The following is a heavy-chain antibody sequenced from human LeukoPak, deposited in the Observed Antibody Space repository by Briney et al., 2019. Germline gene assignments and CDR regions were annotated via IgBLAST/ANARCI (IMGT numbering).Heavy chain of an antibody. J-gene: IGHJ4*02. Sequence: ASVKISCKVSGYTFTDYYMHWVRQAPGKGLEWMGLVDPEDGETIYAAKFQGRVTITADTSTDTAYMELSSLRSEETAVYYCATDYGSGSYDYWGQGTLVTVSS. V-gene: IGHV1-69-2*01. CDR1: GYTFTDYY. CDR3: ATDYGSGSYDY. CDR2: VDPEDGET. D-gene: IGHD1-26*01.